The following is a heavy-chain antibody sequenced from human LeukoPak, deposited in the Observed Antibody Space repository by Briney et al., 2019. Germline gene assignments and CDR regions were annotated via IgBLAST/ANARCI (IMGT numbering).Heavy chain of an antibody. CDR1: GFTFSSYG. J-gene: IGHJ3*02. CDR2: IWYDGSNK. Sequence: PGGSLRLSCAASGFTFSSYGMHWVRQAPGKGLEWGAVIWYDGSNKYYADSVKGRFTIYRDNSKNTLYLQMNSLRAEDTAVYYCARDSWRFYLWRDDAFDIWGQGTMVTVSS. CDR3: ARDSWRFYLWRDDAFDI. D-gene: IGHD3-3*01. V-gene: IGHV3-33*01.